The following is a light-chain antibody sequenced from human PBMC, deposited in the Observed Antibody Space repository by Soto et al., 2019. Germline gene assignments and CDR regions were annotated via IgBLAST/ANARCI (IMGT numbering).Light chain of an antibody. CDR3: QQYGSSPIT. CDR2: GAS. J-gene: IGKJ5*01. Sequence: EVVMTQSPATLSVSPGERATLSCRASQSVSSNLAWYQHKPGQAPRLLTHGASTRATGIPARFSGSGSGTEFSLTIRRLEPEDFAVYYCQQYGSSPITFGQGTRLE. CDR1: QSVSSN. V-gene: IGKV3-15*01.